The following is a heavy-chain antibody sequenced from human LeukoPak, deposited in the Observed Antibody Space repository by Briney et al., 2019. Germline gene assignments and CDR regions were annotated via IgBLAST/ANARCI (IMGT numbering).Heavy chain of an antibody. CDR1: GGSIINYY. CDR3: ARGIRYGNDF. CDR2: IYDYGTT. V-gene: IGHV4-59*01. J-gene: IGHJ4*02. D-gene: IGHD6-13*01. Sequence: SSETPSLTCNVSGGSIINYYWTWVRQPPGKGLEWIGYIYDYGTTNYNPSLKSRVTISVDTSKNQFSLSLTSVTAADTAVYYCARGIRYGNDFWGQGTLVTVSS.